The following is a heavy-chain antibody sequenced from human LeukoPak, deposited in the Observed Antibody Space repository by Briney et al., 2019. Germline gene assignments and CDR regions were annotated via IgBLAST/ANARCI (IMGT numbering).Heavy chain of an antibody. CDR1: GYTFTGYY. V-gene: IGHV1-2*02. Sequence: ASVKVSCKASGYTFTGYYMHWVRQAPGQGLEWMGWINPNSGGTIYAQKFQGRVTMTRDTSISTVYMELSSVTAADTAVYYCARHTAYGNAGFDYWGQGTLVTVSS. D-gene: IGHD3-10*01. CDR2: INPNSGGT. CDR3: ARHTAYGNAGFDY. J-gene: IGHJ4*02.